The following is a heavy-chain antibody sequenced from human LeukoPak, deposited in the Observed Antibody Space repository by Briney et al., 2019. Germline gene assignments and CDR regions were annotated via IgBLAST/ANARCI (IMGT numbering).Heavy chain of an antibody. CDR3: ARPNLLLPKHESGFDY. D-gene: IGHD2-15*01. J-gene: IGHJ4*02. CDR2: INHSGST. Sequence: SETLSLTCAVYGGSFSGYYRSWIRQPPGKGLEWIGEINHSGSTNYNPSLKSRVTISVDTSKNQFSLNLSSVTGADPAVYYCARPNLLLPKHESGFDYWGQGTLVTVSP. V-gene: IGHV4-34*01. CDR1: GGSFSGYY.